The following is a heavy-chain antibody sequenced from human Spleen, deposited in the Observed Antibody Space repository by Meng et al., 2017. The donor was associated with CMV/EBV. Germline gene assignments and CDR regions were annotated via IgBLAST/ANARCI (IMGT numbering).Heavy chain of an antibody. Sequence: SETLSLTCTVSGGSVSSGSYYWSWIRQPPGKGLEWIGYIYYSGSTNYNPSLKSRVTISVDTSKNQFSLRLSSVTAADTAVYYCARDGCSSSSCYRSWFDPWGQGTLVTVSS. CDR3: ARDGCSSSSCYRSWFDP. D-gene: IGHD2-2*02. CDR1: GGSVSSGSYY. V-gene: IGHV4-61*01. CDR2: IYYSGST. J-gene: IGHJ5*02.